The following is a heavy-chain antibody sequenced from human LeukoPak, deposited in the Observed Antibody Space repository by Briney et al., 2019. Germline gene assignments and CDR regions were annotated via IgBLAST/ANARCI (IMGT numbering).Heavy chain of an antibody. CDR2: ISSRGSSI. D-gene: IGHD5-18*01. J-gene: IGHJ4*02. CDR3: ARVHYNTAMVDIDY. CDR1: GFTFSSYE. V-gene: IGHV3-48*03. Sequence: GGSLRLSCAASGFTFSSYEMHWVRQAPGKGLEWISYISSRGSSIYYADSVKGRFTISRDNGKNSLYLQINSLRAEDTAVYYCARVHYNTAMVDIDYWGQGTLVTVSS.